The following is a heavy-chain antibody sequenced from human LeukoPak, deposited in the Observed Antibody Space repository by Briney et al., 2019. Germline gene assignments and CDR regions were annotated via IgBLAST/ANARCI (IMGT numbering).Heavy chain of an antibody. Sequence: PSETLSLTCAVYGGSFSGYYWSWIRQPPGKGLEWIGEINHSGSTNYNPSLKSRVTISVDTSKNQFSLKLSSVTAADTAVYYCARLGYSGYDDCWGQGTLVTVSS. CDR2: INHSGST. J-gene: IGHJ4*02. CDR1: GGSFSGYY. V-gene: IGHV4-34*01. CDR3: ARLGYSGYDDC. D-gene: IGHD5-12*01.